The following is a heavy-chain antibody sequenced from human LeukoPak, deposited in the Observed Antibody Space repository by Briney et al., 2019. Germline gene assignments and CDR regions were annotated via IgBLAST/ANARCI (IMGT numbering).Heavy chain of an antibody. J-gene: IGHJ5*02. V-gene: IGHV4-30-4*01. D-gene: IGHD3-22*01. Sequence: TASQTLSLTCTVSGVSINSGDYYWSWIRQPPGKGLEWIGYIYYSGSAYYNPSLKSRVTISVDTSKNQFSLKLSSVTAADTAVYYCARPYYYDSRIDPWGQGTLVTVSS. CDR1: GVSINSGDYY. CDR3: ARPYYYDSRIDP. CDR2: IYYSGSA.